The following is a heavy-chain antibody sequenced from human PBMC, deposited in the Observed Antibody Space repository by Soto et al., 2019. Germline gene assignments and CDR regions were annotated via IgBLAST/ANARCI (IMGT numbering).Heavy chain of an antibody. CDR1: GYTFTSYY. J-gene: IGHJ4*02. V-gene: IGHV1-46*03. CDR2: INPSGGST. CDR3: ASQCAGYCSGGSSYDY. D-gene: IGHD2-15*01. Sequence: GASVKVSCKASGYTFTSYYMHWVRQAPGQGLEWMGIINPSGGSTSYAQKFQGRVTMTRDTSTSTVYMELSSLRSEDTAVYYCASQCAGYCSGGSSYDYWGQGTLVTVSS.